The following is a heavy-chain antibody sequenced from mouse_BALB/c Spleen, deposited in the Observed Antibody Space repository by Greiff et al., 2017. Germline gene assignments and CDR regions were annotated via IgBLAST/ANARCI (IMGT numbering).Heavy chain of an antibody. J-gene: IGHJ1*01. Sequence: DVQLQESGPGLVKPSQSLSLTCTVTGYSITSDYAWNWIRQFPGNKLEWMGYISYSGSTSYNPSLKSRISITRDTSKNQFFLQLNSVTTEDTATYYCARGGRRGYWYFDVWGAGTTVTVSS. CDR2: ISYSGST. D-gene: IGHD2-12*01. V-gene: IGHV3-2*02. CDR1: GYSITSDYA. CDR3: ARGGRRGYWYFDV.